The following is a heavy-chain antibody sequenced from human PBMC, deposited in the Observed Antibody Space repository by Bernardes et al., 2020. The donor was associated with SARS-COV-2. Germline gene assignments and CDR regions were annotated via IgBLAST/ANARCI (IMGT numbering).Heavy chain of an antibody. Sequence: VPDFTSSTYEINWVRPAPGKGLEWVSSISSSGSTIYYADYVKGRFTISRDNAKNSLSLQMNSLRAEDTADYYCARVIYSSGCYADAFDIWGQGTMVTVSS. CDR3: ARVIYSSGCYADAFDI. D-gene: IGHD6-19*01. CDR1: DFTSSTYE. J-gene: IGHJ3*02. CDR2: ISSSGSTI. V-gene: IGHV3-48*03.